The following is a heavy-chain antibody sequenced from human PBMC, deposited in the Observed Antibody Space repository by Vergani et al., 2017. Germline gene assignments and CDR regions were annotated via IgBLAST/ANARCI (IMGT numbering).Heavy chain of an antibody. Sequence: QVQLVQSGAEVKKPGASVRVSCKPSGYTFTSYDINWVRQATGQGFEWMGWMSPNSGNTGYAQKFQGRVTMTRNTSISTAYMELSSLRSDDTAVYYCARGPPNWGYDYWGQGTLVTVSS. D-gene: IGHD7-27*01. CDR2: MSPNSGNT. CDR3: ARGPPNWGYDY. V-gene: IGHV1-8*01. J-gene: IGHJ4*02. CDR1: GYTFTSYD.